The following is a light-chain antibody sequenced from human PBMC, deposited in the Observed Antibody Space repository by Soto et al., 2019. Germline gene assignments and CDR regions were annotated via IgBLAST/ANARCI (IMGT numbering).Light chain of an antibody. CDR2: VAS. Sequence: DIQMTQSPSSLSASVGDRVTITCRASQSISRYLNWYQQKPGKAPNLLIYVASSLQSEVPARFSGSGSGTDFTLTISSLEPADFGVYYCQQRHNWPITFGQGTRLEIK. CDR1: QSISRY. J-gene: IGKJ5*01. V-gene: IGKV1-39*01. CDR3: QQRHNWPIT.